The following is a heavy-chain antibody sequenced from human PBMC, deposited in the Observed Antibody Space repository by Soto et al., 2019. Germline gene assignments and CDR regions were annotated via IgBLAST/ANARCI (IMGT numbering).Heavy chain of an antibody. CDR3: AKDRGLWAAAGGNDAFDI. V-gene: IGHV3-23*01. D-gene: IGHD6-13*01. Sequence: EVQLLESGGGLVQPGGSLRLSCAASGFTFSSYAMSWVRQAPGKGLEWVSAISGSGGSTYYADSVKGRFTISRDNSKNTXSLQMNSLRAEDTAVYYCAKDRGLWAAAGGNDAFDIWGQGTMVTVSS. J-gene: IGHJ3*02. CDR1: GFTFSSYA. CDR2: ISGSGGST.